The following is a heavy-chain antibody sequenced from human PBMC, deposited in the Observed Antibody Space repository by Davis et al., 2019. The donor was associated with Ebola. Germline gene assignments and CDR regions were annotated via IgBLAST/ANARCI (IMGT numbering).Heavy chain of an antibody. V-gene: IGHV3-23*01. J-gene: IGHJ6*02. CDR2: FSGSGGST. CDR1: GFTFSSYA. D-gene: IGHD3-10*02. Sequence: GESLKISCAASGFTFSSYAMSWVRQAPGKGLEWVSAFSGSGGSTYYADSVKGRFTISRDNAKNSLYLQMNSLRAEDTAVYYCARDQYYYVGGYYYYGMDVWGQGTTVSVSS. CDR3: ARDQYYYVGGYYYYGMDV.